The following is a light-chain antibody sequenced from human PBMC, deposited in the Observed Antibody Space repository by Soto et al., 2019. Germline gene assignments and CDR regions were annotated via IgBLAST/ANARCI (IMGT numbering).Light chain of an antibody. CDR3: QQYYSYST. J-gene: IGKJ5*01. V-gene: IGKV1-8*01. CDR2: AAS. Sequence: AIRMTQSPSSLYASTGDRVTITCRASQGISSYLAWYQQKPGKAPKLLIYAASTLQSGVPSRFSGSGSGTDFTLTISCLQSEDFATYYCQQYYSYSTFGQGTRLEIK. CDR1: QGISSY.